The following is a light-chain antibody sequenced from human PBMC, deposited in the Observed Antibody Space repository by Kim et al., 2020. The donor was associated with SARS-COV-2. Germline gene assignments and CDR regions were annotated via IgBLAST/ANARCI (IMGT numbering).Light chain of an antibody. J-gene: IGLJ2*01. CDR1: SSNIGAGYG. CDR2: GNT. CDR3: QSYDSSVSGHVV. V-gene: IGLV1-40*01. Sequence: VTISCPGRSSNIGAGYGVHWYQQLPGTAPQLLFYGNTNRPSGVPDRFSGSKSGTSASLAITGLQAEDEAVYYCQSYDSSVSGHVVFGGGTQLTVL.